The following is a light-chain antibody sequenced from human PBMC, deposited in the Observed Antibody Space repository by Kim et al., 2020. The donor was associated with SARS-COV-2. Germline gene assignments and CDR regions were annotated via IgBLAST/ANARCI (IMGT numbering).Light chain of an antibody. CDR3: QHYIRSPYT. V-gene: IGKV1-5*03. CDR1: QTISTW. CDR2: LAS. J-gene: IGKJ2*01. Sequence: DIQLTQSPSTLSASVGDRVTITCRASQTISTWLAWYQQKPGKAPKLLLYLASTLESGVPSRFSGSGSGTEFTLTIDSLQPDDFATYYCQHYIRSPYTFGQGAKVEIK.